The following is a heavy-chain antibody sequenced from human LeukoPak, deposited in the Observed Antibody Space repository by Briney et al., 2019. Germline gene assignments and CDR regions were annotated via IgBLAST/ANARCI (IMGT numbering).Heavy chain of an antibody. D-gene: IGHD3-10*01. Sequence: GESLKISCKGSGHSFTSYWIGWVRQMPGKGLEWMGIIYPGDSDTRYSPSFQGQVTISADKSISTAYLQWSSLKASDTAMYYCARQGLGWFGEFDNWFDPWGQGTLVTVSS. CDR3: ARQGLGWFGEFDNWFDP. V-gene: IGHV5-51*01. CDR2: IYPGDSDT. CDR1: GHSFTSYW. J-gene: IGHJ5*02.